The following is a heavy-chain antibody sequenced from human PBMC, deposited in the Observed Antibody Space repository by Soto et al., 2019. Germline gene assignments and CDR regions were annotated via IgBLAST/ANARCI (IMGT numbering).Heavy chain of an antibody. V-gene: IGHV4-31*03. D-gene: IGHD3-10*01. CDR3: ARDKYYCGSGKDGMDV. Sequence: QVQLQESGPGLVKPSQTLSLTCTVSGGSISSGGYYWTWIRQHPGKGLEWIGYIYYSGSTYYNPSPKSRVTISVDTSKNQFSLKLSSVTAADTAVYYSARDKYYCGSGKDGMDVWGQGTTVTVSS. CDR2: IYYSGST. J-gene: IGHJ6*02. CDR1: GGSISSGGYY.